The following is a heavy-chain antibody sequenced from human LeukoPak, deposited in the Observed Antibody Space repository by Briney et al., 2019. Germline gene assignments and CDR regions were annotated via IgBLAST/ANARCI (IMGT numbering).Heavy chain of an antibody. CDR1: GFTFSHYW. Sequence: GGSLRLSCAASGFTFSHYWMSWVRQAPGKGLEWVANIKQDGSEKYYVDSMKGRFTISRDNAKNSLYLQMNSLRAEDTAVYYCAELGITMIGGVWGKGTTVTISS. CDR3: AELGITMIGGV. CDR2: IKQDGSEK. V-gene: IGHV3-7*01. J-gene: IGHJ6*04. D-gene: IGHD3-10*02.